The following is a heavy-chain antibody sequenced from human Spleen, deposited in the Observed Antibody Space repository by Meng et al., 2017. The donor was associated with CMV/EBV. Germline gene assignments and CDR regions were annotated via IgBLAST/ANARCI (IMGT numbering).Heavy chain of an antibody. J-gene: IGHJ6*02. V-gene: IGHV3-23*01. CDR2: IFGSGRRT. D-gene: IGHD3-10*01. CDR3: AKDLMSGSYSSYYYGLDV. Sequence: GESLKISCVASEFTFNLFAMTWVRQAPGSGLEWVSTIFGSGRRTYYADSVKGRFTISRDNSRNTLYLQMNSLRAEDTAVYNCAKDLMSGSYSSYYYGLDVWGQGTTVTVSS. CDR1: EFTFNLFA.